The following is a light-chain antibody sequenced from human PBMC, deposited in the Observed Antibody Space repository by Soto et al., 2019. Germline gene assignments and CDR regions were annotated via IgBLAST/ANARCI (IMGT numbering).Light chain of an antibody. J-gene: IGKJ5*01. Sequence: EIVLTQSPGTLSLSPGERATLSCRASQSVSSNFLAWYQQKPGQAPRLFIYGASSRATGIPDRFSGSGSETDFTLTISRLEPEDFALYYCQQYGSSPITFGQGTRLEI. CDR1: QSVSSNF. V-gene: IGKV3-20*01. CDR3: QQYGSSPIT. CDR2: GAS.